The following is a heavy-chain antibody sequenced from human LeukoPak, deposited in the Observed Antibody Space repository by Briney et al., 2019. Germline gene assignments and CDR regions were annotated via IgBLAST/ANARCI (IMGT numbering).Heavy chain of an antibody. Sequence: QPGVSLRLSCAASGFTFSSYAMSWVRQAPGKGLEWVSAISGSGGSTHYADSVKGRFTISRDNSKNTLYLQMNSLRAEDTAVYYCAKEEQDTAMVWYAFDIWGQGTMVTVSS. CDR3: AKEEQDTAMVWYAFDI. CDR2: ISGSGGST. D-gene: IGHD5-18*01. J-gene: IGHJ3*02. V-gene: IGHV3-23*01. CDR1: GFTFSSYA.